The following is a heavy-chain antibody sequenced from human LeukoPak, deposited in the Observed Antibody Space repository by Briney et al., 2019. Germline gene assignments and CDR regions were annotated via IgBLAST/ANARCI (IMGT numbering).Heavy chain of an antibody. D-gene: IGHD1-1*01. V-gene: IGHV3-74*01. Sequence: GGSLRLSCVTSGFTFSGYWMHWVRQGPEKGLELVSRIDNDGHGIIYADSVKGRFTISRDNAKNSLYLQMNSLRAEDTAVYYCARSGYNWNDVIFFDYWGQGILVTVSS. CDR1: GFTFSGYW. CDR3: ARSGYNWNDVIFFDY. J-gene: IGHJ4*02. CDR2: IDNDGHGI.